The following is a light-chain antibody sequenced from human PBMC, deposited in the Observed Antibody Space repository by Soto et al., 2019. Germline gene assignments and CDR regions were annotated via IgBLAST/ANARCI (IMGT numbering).Light chain of an antibody. V-gene: IGKV1-9*01. Sequence: DIQLTQSPSFLSAFVGDRVTITCRASQAINNYFAWYQQKPGKAPKRLIYAASTLQSGVPSRFSGSGSGTEVSLTISNLQPADFATYYCQQLNSYPSITFGQGTRLDIK. CDR2: AAS. CDR1: QAINNY. J-gene: IGKJ5*01. CDR3: QQLNSYPSIT.